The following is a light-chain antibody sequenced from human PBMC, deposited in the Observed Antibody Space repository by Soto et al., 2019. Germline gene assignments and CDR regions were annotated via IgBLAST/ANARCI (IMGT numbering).Light chain of an antibody. V-gene: IGKV4-1*01. CDR1: QSVLYSSDSKNY. CDR2: WAS. Sequence: DIVMTQSPDSLAVSLGERATVNCNSSQSVLYSSDSKNYLTWYQQKPGQPPKLLIYWASTRESGVPDRFSGSGSGTDFTLTISSLQAEDVAVYYCQQYYTTPLTFGGGTKVDIK. J-gene: IGKJ4*01. CDR3: QQYYTTPLT.